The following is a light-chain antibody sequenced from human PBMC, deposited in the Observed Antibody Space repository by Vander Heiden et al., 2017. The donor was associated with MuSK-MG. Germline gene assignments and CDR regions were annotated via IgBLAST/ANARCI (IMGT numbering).Light chain of an antibody. V-gene: IGKV3-20*01. CDR3: QQYGSAPLT. Sequence: EIVLTQSPLTLSLSPGDRATLSCRASRSVSASYLAWYQQKPGQAPRLLIYGGSRRATGIPDRFSGSGSGTDFTLTISRLEAADFAVYHCQQYGSAPLTFGGGTKVEMK. J-gene: IGKJ4*01. CDR2: GGS. CDR1: RSVSASY.